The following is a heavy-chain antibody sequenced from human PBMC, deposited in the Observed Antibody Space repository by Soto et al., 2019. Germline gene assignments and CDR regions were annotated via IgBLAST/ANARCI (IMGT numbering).Heavy chain of an antibody. J-gene: IGHJ5*02. CDR3: ARGPGSSNCIDL. CDR1: GSSISGFY. CDR2: IYSSGIT. V-gene: IGHV4-4*07. D-gene: IGHD3-10*01. Sequence: PSETLSLTCTVSGSSISGFYWSWIRQPAGKGLEWIGRIYSSGITSYNPSLKSRVTMSVDTSKNQFSLNLTSATAADTAVYYCARGPGSSNCIDLCGQGTLGTGSS.